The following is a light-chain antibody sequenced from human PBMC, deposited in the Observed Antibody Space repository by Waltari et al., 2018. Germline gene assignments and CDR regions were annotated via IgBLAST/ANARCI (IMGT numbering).Light chain of an antibody. Sequence: EIVLTQSPATLSLSPGDTATLSCRASQSVGIHLAWYQQKPGQPPRLLFYDASNRATGVPARFRGSGSGTDFTLTISSLEAEDFAVYYCQQRSSWTPHTFGQGARLEIK. V-gene: IGKV3-11*01. CDR3: QQRSSWTPHT. CDR1: QSVGIH. J-gene: IGKJ2*01. CDR2: DAS.